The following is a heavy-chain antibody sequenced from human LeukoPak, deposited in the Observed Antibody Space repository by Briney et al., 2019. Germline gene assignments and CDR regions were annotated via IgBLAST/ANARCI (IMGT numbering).Heavy chain of an antibody. CDR1: GFTFRYYA. J-gene: IGHJ1*01. Sequence: PGGSLRLSCAASGFTFRYYAMSWVRQAPGKGLEWVSAISGSGGSTYYADSVKGRFTISRDNSKNTLYLQMNSLRAEDTAVYYCAKVHSDYYDSSGYYDVQYFQHWGQGTLVTVSS. D-gene: IGHD3-22*01. CDR2: ISGSGGST. CDR3: AKVHSDYYDSSGYYDVQYFQH. V-gene: IGHV3-23*01.